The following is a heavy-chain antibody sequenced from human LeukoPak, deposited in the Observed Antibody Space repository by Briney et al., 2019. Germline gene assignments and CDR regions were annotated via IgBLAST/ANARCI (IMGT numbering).Heavy chain of an antibody. J-gene: IGHJ5*02. V-gene: IGHV4-59*12. CDR3: ANYDGAPRS. CDR2: IYYTGNS. D-gene: IGHD3-22*01. Sequence: SETLSLTCIVSGVSIRTYYWTWIRQPPGKDLEWIGFIYYTGNSNYNPSLKSRVTMSLDTSKSQFSLNLSSVTAADTAVYYCANYDGAPRSWEQGTLVTVSS. CDR1: GVSIRTYY.